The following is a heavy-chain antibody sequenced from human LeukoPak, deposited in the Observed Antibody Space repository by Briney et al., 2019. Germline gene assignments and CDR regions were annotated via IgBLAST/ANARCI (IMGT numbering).Heavy chain of an antibody. CDR3: ARLLHGDSSADMGDADYYYGMDV. V-gene: IGHV5-51*01. CDR1: GYSFTSYW. Sequence: GESLKISCKGSGYSFTSYWIGWVRQMPGKGLEWMEIIYPGDSDTRYSPSFQGQVTISADKSICTAYLQWSSLKASHTAMYYCARLLHGDSSADMGDADYYYGMDVWGQGTTVTVSS. J-gene: IGHJ6*02. D-gene: IGHD3-22*01. CDR2: IYPGDSDT.